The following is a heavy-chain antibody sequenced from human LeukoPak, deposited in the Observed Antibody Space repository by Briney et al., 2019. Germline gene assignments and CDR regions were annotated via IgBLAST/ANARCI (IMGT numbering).Heavy chain of an antibody. Sequence: ASVKVSCKAFGYTFTSYGISWVRQAPGQGLEWMGWISAYNGNTNYAQKLQGRVTMTTDTSTSTAYMELRSLRSDDTAVYYCARVVVAAAADAFDIWGQGTMVTVSS. CDR1: GYTFTSYG. V-gene: IGHV1-18*01. CDR3: ARVVVAAAADAFDI. CDR2: ISAYNGNT. D-gene: IGHD2-15*01. J-gene: IGHJ3*02.